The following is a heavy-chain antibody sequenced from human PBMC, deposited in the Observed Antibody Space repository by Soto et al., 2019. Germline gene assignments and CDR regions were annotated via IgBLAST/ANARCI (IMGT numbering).Heavy chain of an antibody. CDR3: ASLEIAVAGTDYYGMDV. CDR2: MNPNSGNT. Sequence: VASVKVSCKASGYTFTSYDINWVRQATGQGLEWMGWMNPNSGNTGYAQKFQGRVTMTRNTSISTAYVELSSLRSEDTAVYYCASLEIAVAGTDYYGMDVWGQGTTVTVSS. J-gene: IGHJ6*02. CDR1: GYTFTSYD. D-gene: IGHD6-19*01. V-gene: IGHV1-8*01.